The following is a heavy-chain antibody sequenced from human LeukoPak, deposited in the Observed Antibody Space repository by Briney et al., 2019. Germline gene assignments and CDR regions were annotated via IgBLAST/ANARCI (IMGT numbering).Heavy chain of an antibody. CDR3: AKATDYDLLPLAPFDY. CDR1: VFTVSSNY. D-gene: IGHD3-3*01. V-gene: IGHV3-66*02. J-gene: IGHJ4*02. Sequence: GGSLRLSCAASVFTVSSNYMSWVRQAPGKGLEWVSVIYSGGSTYYADSVKGRFTISRDNSKNTLYLQMNSLRAEDTAVYYCAKATDYDLLPLAPFDYWGQGTLVTVSS. CDR2: IYSGGST.